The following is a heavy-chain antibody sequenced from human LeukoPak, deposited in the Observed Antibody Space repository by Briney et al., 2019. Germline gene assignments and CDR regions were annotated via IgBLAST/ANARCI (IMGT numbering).Heavy chain of an antibody. J-gene: IGHJ5*02. CDR1: GYSISSPYY. CDR3: GSGKIFQYFDWHNNWFDP. Sequence: SETLSLTCTVSGYSISSPYYWGWIRQPPGKGLEWIGSMYHSGNTYYNPSLKSRVTISVDTSKNQFSLKLNSVTAADTAVYYCGSGKIFQYFDWHNNWFDPWGQGTLVTVSS. D-gene: IGHD3-9*01. CDR2: MYHSGNT. V-gene: IGHV4-38-2*02.